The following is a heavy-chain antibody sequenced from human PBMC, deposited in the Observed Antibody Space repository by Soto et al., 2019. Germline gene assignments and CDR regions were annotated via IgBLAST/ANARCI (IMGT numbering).Heavy chain of an antibody. V-gene: IGHV1-18*01. Sequence: QVQLVQSGAEVKKPGASVKVSCKASGYTFSSFGINWVRQAPGQGLEWMGWISAYNGNTKYAQKLQGRVTTTTDTSTSTAYMELRSLRSDATAVYYCAGVGGMGFGVGRYGMDVWGQGTTVTVSS. D-gene: IGHD3-10*01. CDR3: AGVGGMGFGVGRYGMDV. CDR2: ISAYNGNT. CDR1: GYTFSSFG. J-gene: IGHJ6*02.